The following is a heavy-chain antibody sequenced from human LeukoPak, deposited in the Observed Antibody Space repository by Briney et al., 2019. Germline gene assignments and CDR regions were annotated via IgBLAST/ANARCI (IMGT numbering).Heavy chain of an antibody. J-gene: IGHJ3*02. CDR3: TRPRVPAAATWDAFDI. V-gene: IGHV3-73*01. D-gene: IGHD2-2*01. CDR2: IRSKANSYAT. Sequence: GGSLKLSCAASGFTFSGSAMHWVRQASGKGLEWVGRIRSKANSYATAYAASVKGRFTISRDDSKNTAYLQMNSLKTEDTGVYYCTRPRVPAAATWDAFDIWGQGTMVTVSS. CDR1: GFTFSGSA.